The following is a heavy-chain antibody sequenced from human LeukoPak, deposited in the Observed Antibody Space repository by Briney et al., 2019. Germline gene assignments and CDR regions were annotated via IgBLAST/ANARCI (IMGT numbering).Heavy chain of an antibody. CDR3: ASRPADSNWYGVFDF. CDR1: GVSMSNHY. CDR2: IYGSATT. J-gene: IGHJ4*02. D-gene: IGHD6-13*01. V-gene: IGHV4-59*11. Sequence: SETLSLTCTVSGVSMSNHYWSWLRQPPGKGLEWIGYIYGSATTKYNPSLSSRVTMSADTSKNQFSLKLTSVTAADTALYYCASRPADSNWYGVFDFWSRGTLVTVSS.